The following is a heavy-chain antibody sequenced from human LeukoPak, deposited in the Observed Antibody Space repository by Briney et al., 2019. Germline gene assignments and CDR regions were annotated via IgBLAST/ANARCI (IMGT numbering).Heavy chain of an antibody. CDR2: IKNDGSTT. CDR3: AREVVGYCSSTSCYGVDYYYYMDV. D-gene: IGHD2-2*01. V-gene: IGHV3-74*01. J-gene: IGHJ6*03. Sequence: PGGSLRLSCAASGFTFSSYWMHWVRQPPGKGLVWVSRIKNDGSTTTYADSVKGRFTVSRDNAKNTLYLQMNSLRAEDTAVYYCAREVVGYCSSTSCYGVDYYYYMDVWGKGTTVTVSS. CDR1: GFTFSSYW.